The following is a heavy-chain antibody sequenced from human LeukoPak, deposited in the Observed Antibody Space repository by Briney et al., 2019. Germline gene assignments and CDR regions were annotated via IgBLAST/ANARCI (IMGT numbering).Heavy chain of an antibody. Sequence: GGSLRLSCSASGFTFSRYEMNWVRQAPGKGLEWVSYIISGGVMYLAHSVRGRFTISRDNAKNSLFLQMDSLRAEDTAVYYCARKSGQWDYGPFDIWGQGTMVTVSS. D-gene: IGHD4-17*01. V-gene: IGHV3-48*03. CDR2: IISGGVM. CDR3: ARKSGQWDYGPFDI. J-gene: IGHJ3*02. CDR1: GFTFSRYE.